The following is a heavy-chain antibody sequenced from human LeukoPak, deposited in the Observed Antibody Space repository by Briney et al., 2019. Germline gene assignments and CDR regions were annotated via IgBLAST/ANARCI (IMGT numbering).Heavy chain of an antibody. CDR2: IGGTDGST. CDR3: AKRDSSGDYPYYFES. V-gene: IGHV3-23*01. CDR1: GFTFSSYA. D-gene: IGHD5-12*01. Sequence: PGGSLRLSCAASGFTFSSYAMAWVRQAPGKGLEWVSGIGGTDGSTFYTDSVKGRFTISRDNSKNTLYLQMASLRVDDTAAYYCAKRDSSGDYPYYFESWGQGTLVTVSS. J-gene: IGHJ4*02.